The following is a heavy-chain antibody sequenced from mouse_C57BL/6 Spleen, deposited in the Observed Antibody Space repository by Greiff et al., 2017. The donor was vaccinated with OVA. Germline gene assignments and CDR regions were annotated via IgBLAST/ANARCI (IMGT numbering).Heavy chain of an antibody. J-gene: IGHJ4*01. CDR3: AREGAAFDLLPMDY. CDR2: IYPSDSET. Sequence: VQLQQPGAELVRPGSSVKLSCKASGYTFTSYWMDWVKQRPGQGLEWIGNIYPSDSETHYNQKFKDKATLTVDKSSSPAYMQLSSLTSEDSAVYYCAREGAAFDLLPMDYWGQGTSVTVSS. CDR1: GYTFTSYW. D-gene: IGHD2-1*01. V-gene: IGHV1-61*01.